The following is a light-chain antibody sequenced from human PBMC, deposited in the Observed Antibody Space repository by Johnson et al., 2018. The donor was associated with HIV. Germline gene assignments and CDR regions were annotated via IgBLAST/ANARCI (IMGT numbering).Light chain of an antibody. V-gene: IGLV1-51*01. J-gene: IGLJ1*01. Sequence: QSVLTQPPSVSAAPGQKVTISCSGSSSNIGNNYVSWYQQLPGTAPKLLIYDTYKRPSGIPDRFSGSKSGASATLALTGLQTGDEADYYCGTWDSRLSAYVFGAGTKVTVL. CDR2: DTY. CDR3: GTWDSRLSAYV. CDR1: SSNIGNNY.